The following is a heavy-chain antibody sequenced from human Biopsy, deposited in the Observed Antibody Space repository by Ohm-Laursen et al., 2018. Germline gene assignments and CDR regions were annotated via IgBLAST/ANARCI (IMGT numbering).Heavy chain of an antibody. J-gene: IGHJ4*02. CDR2: IDSSAAST. D-gene: IGHD4-17*01. Sequence: SLRLSCLASGFTFKNYAMNWVRQAPGKGLDWVSSIDSSAASTFYADSVKGRFTISRDNSKNTLFLQMNSLRAADTAIYYCASDLNGDPSAFDYWGQGTPVTVSS. V-gene: IGHV3-23*01. CDR1: GFTFKNYA. CDR3: ASDLNGDPSAFDY.